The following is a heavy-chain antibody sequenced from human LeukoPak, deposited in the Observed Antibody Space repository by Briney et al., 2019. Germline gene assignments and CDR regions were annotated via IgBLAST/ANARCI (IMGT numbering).Heavy chain of an antibody. CDR2: IYYSGST. CDR3: ARDTDSDMVQGVTFYGMDV. CDR1: GGSISSYY. D-gene: IGHD3-10*01. V-gene: IGHV4-59*01. J-gene: IGHJ6*02. Sequence: SETLSLTCTVSGGSISSYYWSWIRQPPGKGLEWIGYIYYSGSTNYNPSLKSRVTISVDTSKNQFSLKLSSVTAADTAVYYCARDTDSDMVQGVTFYGMDVWGQGTTVTVSS.